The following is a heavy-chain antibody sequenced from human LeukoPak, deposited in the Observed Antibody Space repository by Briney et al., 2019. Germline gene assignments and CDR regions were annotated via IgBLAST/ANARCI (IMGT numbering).Heavy chain of an antibody. CDR1: GFTFSSYG. CDR3: AKAVSTHYYYYGMDV. D-gene: IGHD2/OR15-2a*01. Sequence: PGRSLRLSCAASGFTFSSYGMHWVRQAPGKGLEWVAVIWYDGSNKYYADSVKGRFTVSRDNSKNTLYLQMNSLRAEDTAVYYCAKAVSTHYYYYGMDVWGQGTTVTVFS. V-gene: IGHV3-33*06. CDR2: IWYDGSNK. J-gene: IGHJ6*02.